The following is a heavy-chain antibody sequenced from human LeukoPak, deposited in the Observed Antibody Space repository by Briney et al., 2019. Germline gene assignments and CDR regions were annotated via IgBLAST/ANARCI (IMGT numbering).Heavy chain of an antibody. V-gene: IGHV3-30-3*01. CDR2: ISYDGSNK. D-gene: IGHD5-18*01. Sequence: GGSLRLSCAASGFTFSSYAMHWVRQAPGKGLEWVAVISYDGSNKYYADSVKGRFTISRDNSKNTLYLQMNSLRAEDTAVYYCAKGRGYSYGQHLDYWGQGTLVTVSS. CDR1: GFTFSSYA. J-gene: IGHJ4*02. CDR3: AKGRGYSYGQHLDY.